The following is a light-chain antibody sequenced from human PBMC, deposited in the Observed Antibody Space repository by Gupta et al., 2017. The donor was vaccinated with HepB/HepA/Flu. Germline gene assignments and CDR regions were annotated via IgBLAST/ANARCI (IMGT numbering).Light chain of an antibody. J-gene: IGLJ2*01. CDR3: VAWDDSLNGQV. V-gene: IGLV1-47*01. CDR2: RSN. CDR1: SSSIRSNY. Sequence: SVLTQPTSASGKPGQRVTIYCSRSSSSIRSNYLYWYQHLPRTAPKLLIYRSNQLPSGVPDRFSGSKSGTSASLAISGLRSEDEADYYCVAWDDSLNGQVFGGGTKVTVL.